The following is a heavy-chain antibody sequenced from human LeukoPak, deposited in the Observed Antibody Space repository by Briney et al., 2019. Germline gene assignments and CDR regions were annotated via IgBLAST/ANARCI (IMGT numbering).Heavy chain of an antibody. J-gene: IGHJ4*02. CDR3: AINGGGDSGYGNFDY. CDR1: GFTVSSNY. Sequence: PGGSLRLSCAASGFTVSSNYMSWVRQGPGKGLECVSVISNDGDTYYADSVKGRFTISRDTSKNTVSLQMNSLRAEDTAFYYCAINGGGDSGYGNFDYWGQGTLVTVSS. D-gene: IGHD5-12*01. CDR2: ISNDGDT. V-gene: IGHV3-53*05.